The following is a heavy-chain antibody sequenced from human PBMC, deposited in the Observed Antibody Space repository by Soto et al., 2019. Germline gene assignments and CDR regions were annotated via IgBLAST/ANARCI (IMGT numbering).Heavy chain of an antibody. V-gene: IGHV3-11*06. CDR2: ISLGDSYK. Sequence: QVQLVESGGGLVKPGGSLRLACAASGFTFSDYYMSWVRQAPGKGLEWVSFISLGDSYKKTADSVKGRFTISRDNAQNALYLQMNSLIAEDTGLYYCVRESRTDEDGYDARGYYFDYWGQGTLVTVSS. CDR1: GFTFSDYY. CDR3: VRESRTDEDGYDARGYYFDY. J-gene: IGHJ4*02. D-gene: IGHD5-12*01.